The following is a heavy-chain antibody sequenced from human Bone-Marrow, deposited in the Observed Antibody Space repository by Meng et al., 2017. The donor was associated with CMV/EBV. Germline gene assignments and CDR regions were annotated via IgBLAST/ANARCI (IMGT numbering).Heavy chain of an antibody. D-gene: IGHD3-22*01. CDR2: ISRSGNT. Sequence: CISCSSWWIRVRQRKGKELKWIRKISRSGNTNYNPSIRGRLIISIYKTKIQFSLSLSFVTDADTDTYYCAGEQGVKTPVDRASYFDYWGQGTLVTVSS. J-gene: IGHJ4*02. CDR3: AGEQGVKTPVDRASYFDY. CDR1: CISCSSW. V-gene: IGHV4-4*02.